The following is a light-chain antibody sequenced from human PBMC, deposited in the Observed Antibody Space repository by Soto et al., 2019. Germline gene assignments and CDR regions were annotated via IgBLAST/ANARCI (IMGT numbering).Light chain of an antibody. Sequence: EIVLTQSPGTLSLSPGERATLSCRASQSVTNSYLAWYQQTPGQAPRLLIYGASSRASGIPDRFSGSGSGTDFALTITSLEPKDSAVYYCQQYGSLPFTFGPGTKVDIK. J-gene: IGKJ3*01. CDR2: GAS. V-gene: IGKV3-20*01. CDR3: QQYGSLPFT. CDR1: QSVTNSY.